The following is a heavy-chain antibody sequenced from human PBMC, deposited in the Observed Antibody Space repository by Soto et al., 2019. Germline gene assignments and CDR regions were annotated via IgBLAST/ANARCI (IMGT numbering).Heavy chain of an antibody. V-gene: IGHV1-3*01. CDR3: ARGDNWNGWFDP. J-gene: IGHJ5*02. CDR1: GYTFTSYS. D-gene: IGHD1-20*01. Sequence: ASVKVSCKASGYTFTSYSIHWVRQAPGQRLEWMGWINAGNGDGNTKYSQKFQGRVTITRDTSATTAYMELSSLRSEDTAVYYCARGDNWNGWFDPWGQGTLVTVS. CDR2: INAGNGDGNT.